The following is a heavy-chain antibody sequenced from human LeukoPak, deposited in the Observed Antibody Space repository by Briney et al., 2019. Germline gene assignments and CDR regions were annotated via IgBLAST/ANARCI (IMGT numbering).Heavy chain of an antibody. J-gene: IGHJ3*02. CDR1: GFTFSSYS. Sequence: GGSLRLSCAASGFTFSSYSMNWVRQAPGKGLEWVSSISSSSSYIYYADSVKGRFTISRDNSKNTLYLQMNSLRAEDTAVYYCASDVEMATSGAFDIWGQGTMVTVSS. CDR3: ASDVEMATSGAFDI. D-gene: IGHD5-24*01. V-gene: IGHV3-21*01. CDR2: ISSSSSYI.